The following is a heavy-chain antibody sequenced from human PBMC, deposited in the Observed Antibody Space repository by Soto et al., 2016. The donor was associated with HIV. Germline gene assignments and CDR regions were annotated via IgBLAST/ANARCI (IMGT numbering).Heavy chain of an antibody. V-gene: IGHV3-30*04. CDR1: GFTFSTYA. CDR2: VSHDSFDAGPR. J-gene: IGHJ1*01. D-gene: IGHD2-21*02. CDR3: ARDCGGDCYPXTEYLPK. Sequence: VQLVESGGGVVQPGRSLKLSCVASGFTFSTYALHWVRQAPGKGLEWVAVVSHDSFDAGPRYYADSVKGRFTISRDSSKNTIYLQMNSLRADDTAMYYCARDCGGDCYPXTEYLPKMGPGHPGHRLL.